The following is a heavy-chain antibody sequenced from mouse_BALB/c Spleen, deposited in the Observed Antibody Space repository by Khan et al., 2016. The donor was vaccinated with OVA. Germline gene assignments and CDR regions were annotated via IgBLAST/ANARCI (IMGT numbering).Heavy chain of an antibody. CDR2: IRGGGST. Sequence: QVQLKQSGPGLVAPSQSLSITCTVSGFSLTDYGVSWIRQPPGKGLEWLGAIRGGGSTYYNSALKSRLSISQDNSKSQAFLKMNSLQNDDTAMYFCSKEYYGSSSFDYWGQGTTLTVSS. CDR1: GFSLTDYG. D-gene: IGHD1-1*01. CDR3: SKEYYGSSSFDY. J-gene: IGHJ2*01. V-gene: IGHV2-6-5*01.